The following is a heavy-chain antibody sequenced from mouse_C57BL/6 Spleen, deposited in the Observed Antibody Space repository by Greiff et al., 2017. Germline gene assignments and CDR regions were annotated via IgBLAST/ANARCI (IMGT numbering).Heavy chain of an antibody. D-gene: IGHD2-4*01. J-gene: IGHJ3*01. CDR1: GFTFTDYY. V-gene: IGHV7-3*01. CDR2: IRNKANGYTT. Sequence: EVHLVESGGGLVQPGGSLSLSCAASGFTFTDYYMSWVRQPPGKALEWLGFIRNKANGYTTEYSASVKGRFTISRDNSQSILYLQMNALRAEDSATYYCARDYDYDWLAYWGQGTLVTVSA. CDR3: ARDYDYDWLAY.